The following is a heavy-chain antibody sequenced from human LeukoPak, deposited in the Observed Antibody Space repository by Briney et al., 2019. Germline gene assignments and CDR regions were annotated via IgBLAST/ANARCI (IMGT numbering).Heavy chain of an antibody. CDR3: ARALYCSGGSCYSFGPWYFDY. V-gene: IGHV4-39*01. CDR1: GGSISSSSYY. CDR2: IYYSGST. Sequence: SETLSLTCTVSGGSISSSSYYWGWIRQPPGKGLEWIGSIYYSGSTYYNPSLKSRVTISVDTSKNQFSLKLSSVTAADTAVYYCARALYCSGGSCYSFGPWYFDYWGQGTLVTVSS. D-gene: IGHD2-15*01. J-gene: IGHJ4*02.